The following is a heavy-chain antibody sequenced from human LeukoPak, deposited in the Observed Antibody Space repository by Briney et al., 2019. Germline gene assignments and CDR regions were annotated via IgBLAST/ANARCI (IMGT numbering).Heavy chain of an antibody. CDR3: ARHYDILTGYFDY. J-gene: IGHJ4*02. Sequence: GESLKVSCKGSGYSFTSYWIGWVRQMPGKGLEWMGIIYPGDSDTRYSPSFQGQVTISADKSISTAYLQWSSLKASDTAMYYCARHYDILTGYFDYWGQGTLVTVSS. V-gene: IGHV5-51*01. CDR2: IYPGDSDT. CDR1: GYSFTSYW. D-gene: IGHD3-9*01.